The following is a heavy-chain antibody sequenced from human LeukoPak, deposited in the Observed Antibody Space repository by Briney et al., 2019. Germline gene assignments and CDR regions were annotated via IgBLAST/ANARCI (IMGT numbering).Heavy chain of an antibody. CDR3: AKDPFLIGSGYFDY. V-gene: IGHV3-23*01. Sequence: GGSLRLSCAASGFTVSSNYMSWVRQAPGKGLEWVSAISGSGGSTYYADSVKGRFTISRDNSKNTLYPQMNSLRAEDTAVYYCAKDPFLIGSGYFDYWGQGTLVTVSS. D-gene: IGHD3-3*01. CDR2: ISGSGGST. CDR1: GFTVSSNY. J-gene: IGHJ4*02.